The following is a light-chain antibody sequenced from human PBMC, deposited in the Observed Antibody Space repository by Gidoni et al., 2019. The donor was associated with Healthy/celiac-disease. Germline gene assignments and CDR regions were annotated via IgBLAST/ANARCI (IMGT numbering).Light chain of an antibody. V-gene: IGLV2-14*03. J-gene: IGLJ2*01. Sequence: QSALTQPASGSGSPGQSITISCTGTSSDVGGYNHVSWYQHHPGKAPKLMIYDVSNRPSGVSNRFSGSKSGNTASLTISGLQAEDEADYYCSSYTSSSTLVVFGGGTKLTVL. CDR3: SSYTSSSTLVV. CDR1: SSDVGGYNH. CDR2: DVS.